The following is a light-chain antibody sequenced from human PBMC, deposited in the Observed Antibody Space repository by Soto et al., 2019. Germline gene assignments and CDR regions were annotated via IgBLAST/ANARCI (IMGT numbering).Light chain of an antibody. CDR2: GSS. CDR1: QSVSSNY. J-gene: IGKJ4*01. CDR3: QQYGSSPPLT. Sequence: EIVLTQSPGSLSLSPGERATLSCRASQSVSSNYLAWYQQKPGQAPRLLIYGSSIKATGIPDRFSGSGSGTDFTLTISRLEPEDFALYYCQQYGSSPPLTFGGGTKVE. V-gene: IGKV3-20*01.